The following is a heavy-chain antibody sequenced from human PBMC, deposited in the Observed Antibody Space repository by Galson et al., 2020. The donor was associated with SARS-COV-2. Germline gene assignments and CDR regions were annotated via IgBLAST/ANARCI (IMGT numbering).Heavy chain of an antibody. Sequence: GESLKISCKASGYTFTGYYMHWVRQAPGQGLEWMGWINPNSGGTNYAQKFQGGVTMTRDTSISTAYMELSRLRSDDTAVYYCARDAPHHYYGSGSYIRPLPSSYYYGMDVWGQGTTVTVSS. CDR2: INPNSGGT. V-gene: IGHV1-2*02. D-gene: IGHD3-10*01. CDR3: ARDAPHHYYGSGSYIRPLPSSYYYGMDV. J-gene: IGHJ6*02. CDR1: GYTFTGYY.